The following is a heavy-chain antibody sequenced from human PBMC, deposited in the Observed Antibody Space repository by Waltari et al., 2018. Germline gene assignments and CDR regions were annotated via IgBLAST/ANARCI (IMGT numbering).Heavy chain of an antibody. CDR3: ARDLVVGSGDY. Sequence: QVHLVQSGAEVKKPGASVKVSCKASGYTFTGYQIHWVRQAPGQGLEWMGWINPNSGGTNYAQNCHGRVTITRDTSIRTAYMELSRLRSDDTAMYYCARDLVVGSGDYWGQGTLVTVSS. J-gene: IGHJ4*02. CDR1: GYTFTGYQ. V-gene: IGHV1-2*02. D-gene: IGHD1-26*01. CDR2: INPNSGGT.